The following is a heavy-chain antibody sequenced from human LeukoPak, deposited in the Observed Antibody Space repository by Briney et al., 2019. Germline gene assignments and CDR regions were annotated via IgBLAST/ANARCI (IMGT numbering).Heavy chain of an antibody. CDR1: GYTFSSYD. V-gene: IGHV1-8*01. D-gene: IGHD3-10*01. CDR2: MNPNSGNT. Sequence: GASVKVSCKASGYTFSSYDINWVRQAAGQGPEWMGWMNPNSGNTAYAQNFQGRVIMTRNTSISTAYMELSSLRFEDTAVFYCAIRTSRGASGSSYFDSWGQGTLVTVSS. CDR3: AIRTSRGASGSSYFDS. J-gene: IGHJ4*02.